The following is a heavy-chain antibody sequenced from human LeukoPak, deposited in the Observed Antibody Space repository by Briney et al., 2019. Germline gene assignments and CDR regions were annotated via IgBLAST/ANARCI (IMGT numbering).Heavy chain of an antibody. CDR1: GGSISSSSYY. CDR2: IYYSGST. D-gene: IGHD1-26*01. J-gene: IGHJ6*03. CDR3: ARASAGATLSYYYYYMDV. V-gene: IGHV4-39*07. Sequence: SETLSLTCTVSGGSISSSSYYWGWIRQPPGKGLEWIGSIYYSGSTYYNPSLKSRVTISVDTSKNQFSLKLSSVTAADTAVYYCARASAGATLSYYYYYMDVWGKGTTVTVSS.